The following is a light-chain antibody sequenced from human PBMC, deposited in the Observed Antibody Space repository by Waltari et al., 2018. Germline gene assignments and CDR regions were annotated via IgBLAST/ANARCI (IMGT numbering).Light chain of an antibody. J-gene: IGKJ1*01. Sequence: EIVLTQSPGTLSLSPGERATLSCRASQNFRSSYLAWYQQKPGQAPRLLIYGASTRATGIPDRCSGSGSGTDFTLTISRLEPEDVAVYYCQQYGGSTGTFGQGTKVEIK. CDR1: QNFRSSY. V-gene: IGKV3-20*01. CDR2: GAS. CDR3: QQYGGSTGT.